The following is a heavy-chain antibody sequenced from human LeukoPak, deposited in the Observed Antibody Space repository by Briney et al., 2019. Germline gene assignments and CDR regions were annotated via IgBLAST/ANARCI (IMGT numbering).Heavy chain of an antibody. D-gene: IGHD4-17*01. Sequence: PSETLSLTCTVSGGSISSYYWSWIRQPPGKGREGVGYIYYSGSTNHNPSLKSRVTISADPSTNQFSLKLSSVTAADPAVYYCARVLHGDYFDSWGQGTLVTVSS. CDR1: GGSISSYY. CDR2: IYYSGST. CDR3: ARVLHGDYFDS. J-gene: IGHJ4*02. V-gene: IGHV4-59*01.